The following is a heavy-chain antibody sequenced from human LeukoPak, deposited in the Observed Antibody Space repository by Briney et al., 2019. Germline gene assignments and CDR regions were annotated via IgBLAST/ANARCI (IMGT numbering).Heavy chain of an antibody. D-gene: IGHD3-10*01. CDR1: GFTFGTYS. V-gene: IGHV3-48*04. Sequence: GGSLRLTCAGSGFTFGTYSLNWVRQAPGKGLEWVSYISTSTRTIYYADSVKGRFTISSDDAKNSLYLQMSSLRAEDTAVYYCATGSRFFDYWGQGTLVTVSS. CDR3: ATGSRFFDY. J-gene: IGHJ4*02. CDR2: ISTSTRTI.